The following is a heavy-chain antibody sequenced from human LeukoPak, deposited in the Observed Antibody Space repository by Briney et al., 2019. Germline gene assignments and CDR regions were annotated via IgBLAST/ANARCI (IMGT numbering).Heavy chain of an antibody. CDR1: GFTFSGFW. J-gene: IGHJ3*01. Sequence: GGSLRLSCAVSGFTFSGFWMSWSRQAPGKGLEWVASINSDRSEVYYADVVKGRFTISRDNAKNSLYLQINSLRAEDTAVYYCARSSYSSSSSVWGQGTMVTVSS. CDR2: INSDRSEV. D-gene: IGHD6-6*01. V-gene: IGHV3-7*03. CDR3: ARSSYSSSSSV.